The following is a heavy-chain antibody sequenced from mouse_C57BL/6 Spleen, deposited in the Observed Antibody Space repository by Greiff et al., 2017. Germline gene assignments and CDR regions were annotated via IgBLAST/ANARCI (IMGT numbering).Heavy chain of an antibody. V-gene: IGHV1-69*01. Sequence: QVQLQQPGAELVMPGASVKLSCKASGYTFTSYWMHWVKQRPGQGLEWIGEIDPSDSYTNYNQKFKGKSTLTVDKSSSTAYMQLSSLTSEDSAVYYCARLAYDGYYTFASGAKGLWSLSLQ. CDR3: ARLAYDGYYTFAS. J-gene: IGHJ3*01. CDR1: GYTFTSYW. D-gene: IGHD2-3*01. CDR2: IDPSDSYT.